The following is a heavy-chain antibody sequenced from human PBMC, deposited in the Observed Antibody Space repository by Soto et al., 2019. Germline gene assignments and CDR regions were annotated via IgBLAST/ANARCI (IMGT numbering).Heavy chain of an antibody. CDR1: GYTFTSYG. CDR3: XXXXXXXPYY. CDR2: ISAYNGNT. J-gene: IGHJ4*02. Sequence: QVQLVQSGAEVKKPGASVKVSCKASGYTFTSYGXXXXXXXXXQGLEWMGWISAYNGNTNYAQKLQGRVTMTTDTXXXXXXXXXXXXXXXXXXXXXXXXXXXXXPYYWGQGTLVTVSS. V-gene: IGHV1-18*01.